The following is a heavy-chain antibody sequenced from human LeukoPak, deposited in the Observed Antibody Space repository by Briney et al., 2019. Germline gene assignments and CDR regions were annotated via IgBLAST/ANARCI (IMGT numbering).Heavy chain of an antibody. CDR2: IYTSGST. V-gene: IGHV4-4*07. Sequence: PSETLTLTCTASGCSISSYYWSWIRQPPGKGLEWISLIYTSGSTYYKASVKSRVTISRDNSKNTFYLQMNTLTAEDTAVYYCARDSVSTEGVFDYWGQGTLVTVSS. CDR1: GCSISSYY. CDR3: ARDSVSTEGVFDY. J-gene: IGHJ4*02. D-gene: IGHD3-10*01.